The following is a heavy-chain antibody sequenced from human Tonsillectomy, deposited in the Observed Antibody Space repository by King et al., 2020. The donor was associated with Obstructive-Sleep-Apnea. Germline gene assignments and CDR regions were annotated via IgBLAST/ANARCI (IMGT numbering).Heavy chain of an antibody. D-gene: IGHD3-22*01. CDR3: ARENYYDSSGYYTYYFDY. CDR2: IYYRGST. Sequence: VQLQESGPGLVKPSETLSLTCTVSGGSISSYYWSWIRQPPGKGLEWIGYIYYRGSTNYKPSLKSRATISVDTSKDQFSLKLSSVTAADTAVYYCARENYYDSSGYYTYYFDYWGQGTLVTVSS. J-gene: IGHJ4*02. CDR1: GGSISSYY. V-gene: IGHV4-59*01.